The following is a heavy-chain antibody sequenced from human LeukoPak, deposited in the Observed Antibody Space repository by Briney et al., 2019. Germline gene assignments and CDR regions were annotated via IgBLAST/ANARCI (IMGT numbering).Heavy chain of an antibody. CDR2: INTNTGNP. CDR3: ARGHVLRYFDWLLYSGDY. J-gene: IGHJ4*02. D-gene: IGHD3-9*01. CDR1: GYTFTSYA. Sequence: ASVKVSCKASGYTFTSYAMNWVRQAPGQGLEWMGWINTNTGNPTYAQGFTGRFVFSLDTSVSTAYLQISSLKAEDTAVYYCARGHVLRYFDWLLYSGDYWGQGTLVTVSS. V-gene: IGHV7-4-1*02.